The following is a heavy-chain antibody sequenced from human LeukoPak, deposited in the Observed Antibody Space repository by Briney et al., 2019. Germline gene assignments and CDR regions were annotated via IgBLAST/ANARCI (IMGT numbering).Heavy chain of an antibody. CDR1: GFTFSSYA. D-gene: IGHD6-13*01. CDR3: AKAQGAWYYFDS. J-gene: IGHJ4*02. V-gene: IGHV3-23*01. CDR2: ISGSGGST. Sequence: GGSLRLSCAASGFTFSSYAMSWVRQAPGKGLEWVSAISGSGGSTYYADSVKGRFTMTRDNSKNTIFLQLNNVRADDTAVYFCAKAQGAWYYFDSWGQGTLVTVSS.